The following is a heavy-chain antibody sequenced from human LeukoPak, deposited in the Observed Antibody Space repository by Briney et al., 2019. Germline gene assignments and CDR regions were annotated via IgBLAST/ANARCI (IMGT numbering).Heavy chain of an antibody. CDR3: ARIRGSYYFRDRYYSDY. Sequence: SETLSLTCTVSGGSISSGGYYWSWIRQHPGTGLEWIGYIYYGGSTYYNPSLKSRVTISVDTSKNQFSLKLSSVTAADTAVYYCARIRGSYYFRDRYYSDYWGQGTLVTVSS. D-gene: IGHD1-26*01. CDR1: GGSISSGGYY. J-gene: IGHJ4*02. CDR2: IYYGGST. V-gene: IGHV4-31*03.